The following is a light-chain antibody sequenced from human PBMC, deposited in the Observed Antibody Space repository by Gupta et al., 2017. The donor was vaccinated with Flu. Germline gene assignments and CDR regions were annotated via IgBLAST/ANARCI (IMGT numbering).Light chain of an antibody. Sequence: QSALTQPASVSGSPGQSITISCTGTGSDIGTYNYVSWYQQHPGKAPKLMIFEVSDRPSGVCNRFSGSKSGNTASMTISGLQADDEADYYCSSYSSTSTLWVFGGGTRLTVL. CDR2: EVS. CDR1: GSDIGTYNY. V-gene: IGLV2-14*01. CDR3: SSYSSTSTLWV. J-gene: IGLJ3*02.